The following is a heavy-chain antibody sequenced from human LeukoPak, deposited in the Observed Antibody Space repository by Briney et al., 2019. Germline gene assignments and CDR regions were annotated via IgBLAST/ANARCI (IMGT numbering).Heavy chain of an antibody. V-gene: IGHV3-30*02. CDR1: GFTFSSYG. J-gene: IGHJ5*02. CDR2: IRYDGSNK. Sequence: GGSLRLSCAASGFTFSSYGMHWVRQAPGEGLEWVAFIRYDGSNKYYADSVKGRFTISRDNSKNTLYLQMNSLRAEDTAVYYCAKDGLRFSLVGNWFDPWGQGTLVTVSS. D-gene: IGHD2-8*02. CDR3: AKDGLRFSLVGNWFDP.